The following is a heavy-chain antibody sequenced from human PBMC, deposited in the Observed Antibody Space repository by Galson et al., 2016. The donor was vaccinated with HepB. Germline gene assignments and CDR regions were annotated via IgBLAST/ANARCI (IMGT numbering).Heavy chain of an antibody. Sequence: SETLSLTCAVSGGSVSTYYWSWIRLAPGKGLAWLGYRFNIGVTNYNPSLTSRVSMSVDTSKNQFSLNMSPVTAAHTAVYYGTRHRRGQQDNLGQGTLVTVSP. CDR3: TRHRRGQQDN. J-gene: IGHJ4*02. V-gene: IGHV4-59*08. CDR1: GGSVSTYY. CDR2: RFNIGVT. D-gene: IGHD2-2*01.